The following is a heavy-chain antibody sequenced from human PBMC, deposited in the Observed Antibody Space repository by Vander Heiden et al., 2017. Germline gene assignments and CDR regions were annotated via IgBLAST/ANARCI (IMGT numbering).Heavy chain of an antibody. D-gene: IGHD6-19*01. CDR2: MFHTGRT. CDR1: GYSISSGYY. V-gene: IGHV4-38-2*01. Sequence: QVQLQEPGPGLVKPSETLSLTCAVSGYSISSGYYWGWIRQPPGKGLEWIGGMFHTGRTYYNPSLKSRVAISVDTSKNQFSLKLNSVTAADTAIYYCARVRGAVAGTAPNVFDYWGQGTLVTVSS. J-gene: IGHJ4*02. CDR3: ARVRGAVAGTAPNVFDY.